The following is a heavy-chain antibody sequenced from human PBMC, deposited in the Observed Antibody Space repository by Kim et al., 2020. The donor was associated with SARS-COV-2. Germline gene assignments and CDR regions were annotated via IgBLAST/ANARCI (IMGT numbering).Heavy chain of an antibody. D-gene: IGHD3-10*01. CDR2: IFYSGRT. V-gene: IGHV4-59*01. J-gene: IGHJ4*02. CDR1: GGSIIGKH. CDR3: ARLDSGSLRD. Sequence: SETLSLTCTVSGGSIIGKHWSWIRQPPGKGLEWIGNIFYSGRTNYNASLKSRVSILVDTSKNQVSLKLNSVIATDTAVYFCARLDSGSLRDRGQGTLVTVSS.